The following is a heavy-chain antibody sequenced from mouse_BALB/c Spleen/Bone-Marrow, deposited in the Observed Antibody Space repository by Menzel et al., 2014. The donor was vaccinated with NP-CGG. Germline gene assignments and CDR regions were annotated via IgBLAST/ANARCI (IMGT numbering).Heavy chain of an antibody. CDR3: ARWDYAMDY. CDR1: GYAFTNYL. J-gene: IGHJ4*01. V-gene: IGHV1-54*01. CDR2: INPGSGGT. Sequence: VKLMESGAELVRPGTSVKASCKASGYAFTNYLIEWVKQRPGQGLEWIGVINPGSGGTNYNEKFKGKATLTADKSSSTAYMQLSSLTSDDSAVYFCARWDYAMDYWGQGTSVTVSS.